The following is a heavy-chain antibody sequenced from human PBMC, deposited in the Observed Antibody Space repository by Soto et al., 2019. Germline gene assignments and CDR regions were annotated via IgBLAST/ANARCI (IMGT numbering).Heavy chain of an antibody. Sequence: ASVKVSCKASGYTFTGYYMHWVRQAPGQGLEWMGWINPNSGGTNYAQKFQGRVTMTRDTSISTAYMELSRLRSDDTAVYYCARDGGGHGPGYYYYGMDVWGQGTTVTVSS. CDR1: GYTFTGYY. V-gene: IGHV1-2*02. CDR3: ARDGGGHGPGYYYYGMDV. D-gene: IGHD3-10*01. J-gene: IGHJ6*02. CDR2: INPNSGGT.